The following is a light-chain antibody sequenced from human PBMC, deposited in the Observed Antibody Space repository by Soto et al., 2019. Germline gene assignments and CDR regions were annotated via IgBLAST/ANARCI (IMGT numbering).Light chain of an antibody. Sequence: QPVLTQPPAAYGTPGQRVTMSCSGSRSNIGSNAVTWYQQLPGTAPKLLIYSNNQRPSGVPDRFSGSKSGTSASLAISGLQSEDEADYYCAAWDDSLNGWVFGGGTQLTVL. CDR3: AAWDDSLNGWV. CDR1: RSNIGSNA. V-gene: IGLV1-44*01. CDR2: SNN. J-gene: IGLJ3*02.